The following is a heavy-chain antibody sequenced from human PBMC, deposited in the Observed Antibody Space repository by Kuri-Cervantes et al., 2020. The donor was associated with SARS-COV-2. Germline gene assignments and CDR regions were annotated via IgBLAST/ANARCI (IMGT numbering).Heavy chain of an antibody. CDR1: GFPFRSYS. V-gene: IGHV3-21*01. CDR3: ARDALGSGDY. J-gene: IGHJ4*02. CDR2: ISSSSSYI. D-gene: IGHD2-15*01. Sequence: GGFLRPSCAASGFPFRSYSMNWVRQAPGKGLEWVSSISSSSSYIYYADSVKGRFTISRDNAKNSLYLKMNSLRAEDTAVYYCARDALGSGDYWGQGTLVTVSS.